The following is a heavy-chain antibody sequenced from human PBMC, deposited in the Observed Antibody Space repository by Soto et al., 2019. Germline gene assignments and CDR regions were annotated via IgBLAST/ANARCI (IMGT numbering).Heavy chain of an antibody. CDR3: ARGRWWTYYYDSSPRVAFYYFDY. Sequence: PGGSLRLSCAASGFTFSDSYMDWVRQAPGKGLEWVGRIRNKANSYTTEYAASVKGRFTISRDDSKNSLSLQMNSLKSEDTAVYYCARGRWWTYYYDSSPRVAFYYFDYWGQGTLVTVSS. V-gene: IGHV3-72*01. D-gene: IGHD3-22*01. CDR1: GFTFSDSY. CDR2: IRNKANSYTT. J-gene: IGHJ4*02.